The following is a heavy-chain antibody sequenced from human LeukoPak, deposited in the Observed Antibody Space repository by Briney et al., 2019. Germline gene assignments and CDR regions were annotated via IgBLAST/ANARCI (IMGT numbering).Heavy chain of an antibody. J-gene: IGHJ3*02. D-gene: IGHD3-22*01. V-gene: IGHV4-39*07. CDR2: IYYSGST. Sequence: PSETLSLTCTVSGGSVSSSSYYWGWIRQPPGKGLEWIGSIYYSGSTYYNPSLKSRVSISVDTSKNQFSLKLSSVTAADTAVYFCARGPYSYDSSGAFDIWGQGTMVTVSS. CDR3: ARGPYSYDSSGAFDI. CDR1: GGSVSSSSYY.